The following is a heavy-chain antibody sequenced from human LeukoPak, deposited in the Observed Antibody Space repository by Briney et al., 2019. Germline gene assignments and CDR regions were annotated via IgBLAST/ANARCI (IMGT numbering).Heavy chain of an antibody. CDR3: AKSNSESQTTVGN. V-gene: IGHV3-33*06. D-gene: IGHD1-26*01. CDR2: IWSDGTHK. J-gene: IGHJ4*02. Sequence: GGSLRLSCAASGFTFNTYVMHWVRQAPGKGLEWVAVIWSDGTHKYYSDSVKGRFTISRDNSKNTLYLEMNSLRVEDTAVYYCAKSNSESQTTVGNWGQGTLVTVSS. CDR1: GFTFNTYV.